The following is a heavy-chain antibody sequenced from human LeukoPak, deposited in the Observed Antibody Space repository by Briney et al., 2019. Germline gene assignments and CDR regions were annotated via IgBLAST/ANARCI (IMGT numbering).Heavy chain of an antibody. D-gene: IGHD3-22*01. CDR3: AKVHLTYYYDSSGYGFQDY. CDR2: ISYDGSNK. CDR1: GFTFSSYA. V-gene: IGHV3-30*18. J-gene: IGHJ4*02. Sequence: GRSLRLSCAASGFTFSSYAIHWVRQAPGEGLEWVAVISYDGSNKYYGDSVKGRFTVSRDNSKNTVYLQMNSLRAEDTAVYYCAKVHLTYYYDSSGYGFQDYWGQGTLVTVSS.